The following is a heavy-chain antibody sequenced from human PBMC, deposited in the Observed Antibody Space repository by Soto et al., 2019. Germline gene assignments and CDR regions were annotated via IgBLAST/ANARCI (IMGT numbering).Heavy chain of an antibody. J-gene: IGHJ4*02. CDR1: GYTLTELS. V-gene: IGHV1-24*01. Sequence: ASVKVSCKVSGYTLTELSMHWVRQAPGKGLEWMGSIDPEDGEANYAQKFQGRVTITADKSTSTAYMELSSLRSEDTAVYYCARDCSGGSCYLYWGQGTLVTVSS. CDR2: IDPEDGEA. D-gene: IGHD2-15*01. CDR3: ARDCSGGSCYLY.